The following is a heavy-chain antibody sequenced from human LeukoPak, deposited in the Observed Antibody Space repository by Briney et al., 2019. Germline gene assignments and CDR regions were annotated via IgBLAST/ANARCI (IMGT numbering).Heavy chain of an antibody. Sequence: SETLSLTCTVSGGSISSYYWSWIRQPPGKGLEWIGYIYYSGSTNYNPSLKSRVTISVDTSKNQFSLKLSSVTAADTAVYYCARPTDSSGALDYWGQGTLVTVSS. CDR1: GGSISSYY. CDR3: ARPTDSSGALDY. CDR2: IYYSGST. D-gene: IGHD3-22*01. V-gene: IGHV4-59*12. J-gene: IGHJ4*02.